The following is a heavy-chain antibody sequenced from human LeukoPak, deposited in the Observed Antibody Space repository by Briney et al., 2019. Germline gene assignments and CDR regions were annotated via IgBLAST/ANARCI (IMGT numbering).Heavy chain of an antibody. J-gene: IGHJ3*02. Sequence: ASVKVSFKASRYTFTSYYMHWVRQAPGQGLEWMGVINPSGGSTSYAQKFQGRVTMTRDTSTSTVYMELSSLRSEDTAVYYCASRTGHGAPMIVVDDAFDIWGQGTMVTVSS. CDR2: INPSGGST. D-gene: IGHD3-22*01. V-gene: IGHV1-46*01. CDR1: RYTFTSYY. CDR3: ASRTGHGAPMIVVDDAFDI.